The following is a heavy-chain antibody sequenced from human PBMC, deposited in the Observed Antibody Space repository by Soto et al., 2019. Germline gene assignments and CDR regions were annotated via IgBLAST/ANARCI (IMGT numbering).Heavy chain of an antibody. CDR3: ARGHYDFWSGYFATIDY. CDR1: GGSINRSTHY. Sequence: SETLSLTCTVSGGSINRSTHYWGWIRQPPGKGLEWIGSIYYSGSTKYNPSLKSRVTISADTSKNQFSLKLSSVTAADSAVYYCARGHYDFWSGYFATIDYWGQGTLVTVSS. D-gene: IGHD3-3*01. J-gene: IGHJ4*02. V-gene: IGHV4-39*07. CDR2: IYYSGST.